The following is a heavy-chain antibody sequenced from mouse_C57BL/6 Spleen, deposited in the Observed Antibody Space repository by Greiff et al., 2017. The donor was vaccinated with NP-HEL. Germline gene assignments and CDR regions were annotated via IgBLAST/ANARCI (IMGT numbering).Heavy chain of an antibody. CDR3: AREGITTVVGPFDY. V-gene: IGHV1-49*01. J-gene: IGHJ2*01. Sequence: LKQSGAELVRPGSSVKLSCKDSYFAFMASAMHWVKQRPGHGLEWIGSFTMYSDATEYSENFKGKATLTANTSSSTAYMELSSLTSEDSAVYYGAREGITTVVGPFDYWGQGTTLTVSS. D-gene: IGHD1-1*01. CDR2: FTMYSDAT. CDR1: YFAFMASA.